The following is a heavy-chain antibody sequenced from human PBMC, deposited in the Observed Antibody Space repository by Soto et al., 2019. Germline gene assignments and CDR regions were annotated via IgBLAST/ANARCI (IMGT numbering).Heavy chain of an antibody. CDR3: ARAKGTIFGVVRRKGDWFDP. Sequence: SQTLSLTCTVSGGSISSSSYYWGWIRQPPGKGLEWIGSIYYSGSTYYNPSLKSRVTISVDTSKNQFSLKLSSVTAADTAVYYCARAKGTIFGVVRRKGDWFDPWGQGTLVTVSS. CDR1: GGSISSSSYY. J-gene: IGHJ5*02. D-gene: IGHD3-3*01. CDR2: IYYSGST. V-gene: IGHV4-39*07.